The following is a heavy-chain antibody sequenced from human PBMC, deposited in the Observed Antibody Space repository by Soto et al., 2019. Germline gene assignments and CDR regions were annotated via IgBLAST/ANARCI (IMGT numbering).Heavy chain of an antibody. CDR1: GFTFSDYY. D-gene: IGHD3-10*01. CDR2: ISSSSSYT. Sequence: PGGSLRLSCAASGFTFSDYYMSWIRQAPGKGLEWVSYISSSSSYTNYADSVKGRFTISRDNAKNSLYLQMNSLRAEDTAVYYFARSRGVLLWFGDYHGGSAFDIWGQGTMVTVSS. CDR3: ARSRGVLLWFGDYHGGSAFDI. J-gene: IGHJ3*02. V-gene: IGHV3-11*03.